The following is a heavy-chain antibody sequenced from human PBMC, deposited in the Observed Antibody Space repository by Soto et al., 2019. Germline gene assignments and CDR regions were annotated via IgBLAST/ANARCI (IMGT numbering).Heavy chain of an antibody. CDR2: INHSGSI. D-gene: IGHD6-6*01. CDR3: ARRRVAARSYYFDY. J-gene: IGHJ4*02. Sequence: QVQLQQWGAGLLKPSETLALNCGVYGESLTGYYWSWIRQPPGKALEWIGEINHSGSINYIPSLKSRLTISVDTSTNQFSLGLCSVTAADAAIYSCARRRVAARSYYFDYGGQGNLVTVSS. CDR1: GESLTGYY. V-gene: IGHV4-34*01.